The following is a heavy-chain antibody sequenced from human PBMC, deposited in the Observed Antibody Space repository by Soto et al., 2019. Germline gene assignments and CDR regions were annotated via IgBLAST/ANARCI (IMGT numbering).Heavy chain of an antibody. CDR1: GFTFSNAW. D-gene: IGHD4-17*01. J-gene: IGHJ6*02. Sequence: PGGSLRLSCAASGFTFSNAWMNWVRQAPGKGLEWVGRIKSKTDGGTTDYAAPVKGRFTISRDDSKNTLYLQMNSLKTEDTAVYYCTTTSDDYGDYYYGMDVWGQGTTVTVSS. CDR3: TTTSDDYGDYYYGMDV. CDR2: IKSKTDGGTT. V-gene: IGHV3-15*07.